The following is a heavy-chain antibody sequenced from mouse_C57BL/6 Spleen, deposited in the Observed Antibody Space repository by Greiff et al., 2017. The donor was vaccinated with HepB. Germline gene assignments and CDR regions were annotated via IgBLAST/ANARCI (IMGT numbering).Heavy chain of an antibody. CDR1: GYTFTSYT. Sequence: QVQLKQSGAELARPGASVKMSCKASGYTFTSYTMHWVKPRPGQGLEWIGYINPSSGYTKYNQKFKDKATLTADKSSSTAYMQLSSLTSEDSAVYYCARYYGSSYVGYWGQGTTLTVSS. V-gene: IGHV1-4*01. CDR3: ARYYGSSYVGY. D-gene: IGHD1-1*01. CDR2: INPSSGYT. J-gene: IGHJ2*01.